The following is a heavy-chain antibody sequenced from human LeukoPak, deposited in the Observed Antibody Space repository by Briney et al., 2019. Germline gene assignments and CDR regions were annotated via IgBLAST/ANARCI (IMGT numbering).Heavy chain of an antibody. CDR3: ARQVEMATIDAFDI. J-gene: IGHJ3*02. V-gene: IGHV4-61*02. CDR1: GGSISSGSYY. CDR2: IYTSGST. Sequence: SETLSLTCTVSGGSISSGSYYWSWIRQPAGKGLEWIGRIYTSGSTNYNPSLKSRVTISVDTSKNQFSLKLSSVTAADTAVYYCARQVEMATIDAFDIWGQGIMVTVSS. D-gene: IGHD5-24*01.